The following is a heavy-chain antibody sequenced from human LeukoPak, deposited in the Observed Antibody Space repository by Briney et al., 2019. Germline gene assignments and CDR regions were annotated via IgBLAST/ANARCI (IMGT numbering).Heavy chain of an antibody. V-gene: IGHV3-30*02. D-gene: IGHD6-6*01. CDR1: GFTFSSYG. J-gene: IGHJ4*02. CDR2: IRYDEGDK. Sequence: GGSLRLSCAASGFTFSSYGMHWVRQAPGKGLEWVAFIRYDEGDKYYADSVKGRFTISRGNSKNTLYLQMNSLRAEDTAVYYCAKSAETYSSSSRFDYWGPGTLVTVSS. CDR3: AKSAETYSSSSRFDY.